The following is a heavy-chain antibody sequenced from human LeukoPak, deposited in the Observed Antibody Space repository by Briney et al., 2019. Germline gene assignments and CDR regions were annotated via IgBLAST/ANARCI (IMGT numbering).Heavy chain of an antibody. CDR1: GFTFSSYW. CDR2: ISTDGSST. D-gene: IGHD6-6*01. Sequence: PGVSLRLSCAASGFTFSSYWMHWVRQAPGKGLVWVSRISTDGSSTSSADSVKGRLTISRDNAKTTLYLQMNSLRAEDTAVYYCVREYSSSSGRAFDIWGQGTMVTVSP. V-gene: IGHV3-74*01. CDR3: VREYSSSSGRAFDI. J-gene: IGHJ3*02.